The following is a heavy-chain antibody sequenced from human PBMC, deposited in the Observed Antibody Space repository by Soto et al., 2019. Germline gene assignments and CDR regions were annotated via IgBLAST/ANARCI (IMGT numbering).Heavy chain of an antibody. CDR1: AFTFGDYY. V-gene: IGHV3-11*01. CDR2: ISSGGNTI. J-gene: IGHJ4*02. CDR3: AREVFGGSDYFDY. D-gene: IGHD3-10*02. Sequence: GGSLRLSCAASAFTFGDYYMSWIRQAPGKGLEWVSYISSGGNTIYYADSVKGRFTISRDNAKNSLYLQMSGLRAEDTAVYYCAREVFGGSDYFDYWGQGT.